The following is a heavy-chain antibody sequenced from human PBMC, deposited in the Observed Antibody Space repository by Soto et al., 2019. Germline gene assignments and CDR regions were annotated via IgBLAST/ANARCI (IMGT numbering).Heavy chain of an antibody. V-gene: IGHV4-31*03. D-gene: IGHD2-15*01. CDR2: ISSSGRT. J-gene: IGHJ3*02. Sequence: QVQLQASGPGLVKPSQTLSLTCTVSGGSLSSGGYYWSWIRQHPGKGLEWIGYISSSGRTYYNPSLKSRVNISIDTSKNQFSLKLSSVTAADTAVYYCARDLGYCSGGSCGNDAFDIWGQGTMVTVSS. CDR3: ARDLGYCSGGSCGNDAFDI. CDR1: GGSLSSGGYY.